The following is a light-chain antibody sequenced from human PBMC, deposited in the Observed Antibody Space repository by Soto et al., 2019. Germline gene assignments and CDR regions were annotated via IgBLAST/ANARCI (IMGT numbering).Light chain of an antibody. Sequence: DIQMTQSPSIVSASVGDRVTITCRASQTISSWLAWYRQRPGKAPILLIYAASHLESGVPLRFSGSGSGTEFTLTIDSLQPDDFATYYCQQLNTYPITFGQGTRLEIK. J-gene: IGKJ5*01. CDR2: AAS. CDR3: QQLNTYPIT. V-gene: IGKV1-5*01. CDR1: QTISSW.